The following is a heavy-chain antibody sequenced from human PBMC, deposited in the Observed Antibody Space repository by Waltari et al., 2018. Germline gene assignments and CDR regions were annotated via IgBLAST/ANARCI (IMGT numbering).Heavy chain of an antibody. Sequence: QVQLVQSGAEVKKPGASVKVSCKASGYTFTDYYMHWVRQAPGQGLEWMGWIKPDSGGTHYAQKFQGRVTWTRDTSISTAYMELRGLRSDDTAVYYCASIYYESPPTFDYWGQGTLVTVSS. CDR1: GYTFTDYY. CDR2: IKPDSGGT. CDR3: ASIYYESPPTFDY. V-gene: IGHV1-2*02. J-gene: IGHJ4*02. D-gene: IGHD3-3*01.